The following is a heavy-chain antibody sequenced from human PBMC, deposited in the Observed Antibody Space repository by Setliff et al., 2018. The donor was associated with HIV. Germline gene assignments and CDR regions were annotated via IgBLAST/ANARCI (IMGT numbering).Heavy chain of an antibody. CDR2: IHPGDSYT. Sequence: GESLKISCHLSGYSFVDFWIGWVRQMPGKGLEWMGIIHPGDSYTRYNPSFQGQITISADKSISTSYLQWSSLKASDTAMYYCARLIATVTEGGGYFDYWGQGTLVTVSS. V-gene: IGHV5-51*01. D-gene: IGHD4-17*01. CDR3: ARLIATVTEGGGYFDY. J-gene: IGHJ4*02. CDR1: GYSFVDFW.